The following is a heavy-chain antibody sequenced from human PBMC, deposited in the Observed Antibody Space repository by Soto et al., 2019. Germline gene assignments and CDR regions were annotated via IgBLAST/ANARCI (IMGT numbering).Heavy chain of an antibody. J-gene: IGHJ6*02. CDR2: ISAYNGNT. V-gene: IGHV1-18*04. CDR3: ARSDGGAYSNYSEYYYYGMDV. CDR1: GYTFTSYG. D-gene: IGHD4-4*01. Sequence: ASVKVSCKASGYTFTSYGISWVRQAPGQGLEWMGWISAYNGNTNYAQKLQGRVTMTTDTSTSTAYMELRSLRSDDTAVYYCARSDGGAYSNYSEYYYYGMDVWGQGTTVTVSS.